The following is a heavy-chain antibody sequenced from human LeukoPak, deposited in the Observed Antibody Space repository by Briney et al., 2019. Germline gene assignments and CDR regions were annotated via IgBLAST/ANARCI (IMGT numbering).Heavy chain of an antibody. J-gene: IGHJ6*03. Sequence: PGGSLRLSCAASGFTVSSNYMSWVRQAPGKGLEWASVIYSGGSTYYADSVKGRFTISRDNSKNTLYLQMNSLRAEDTAVYYCARGGDSSGYWPLGYMDVWGKGTTVTVSS. CDR1: GFTVSSNY. CDR3: ARGGDSSGYWPLGYMDV. D-gene: IGHD3-22*01. V-gene: IGHV3-53*01. CDR2: IYSGGST.